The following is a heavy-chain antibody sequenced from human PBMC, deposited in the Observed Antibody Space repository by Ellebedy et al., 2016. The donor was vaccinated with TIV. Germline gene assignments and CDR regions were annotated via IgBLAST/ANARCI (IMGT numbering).Heavy chain of an antibody. D-gene: IGHD3-10*01. CDR1: GFTFSNYS. J-gene: IGHJ3*02. Sequence: GESLKISCAGIGFTFSNYSMNWVRQAPGKGLEWVSSITGSSSYMFYADSVKGRFTISRDNAKNTLYLQMNSLRAEDTAVYYCVRDRYGSGRNDAFDIWGQGTMVTVSS. CDR2: ITGSSSYM. V-gene: IGHV3-21*01. CDR3: VRDRYGSGRNDAFDI.